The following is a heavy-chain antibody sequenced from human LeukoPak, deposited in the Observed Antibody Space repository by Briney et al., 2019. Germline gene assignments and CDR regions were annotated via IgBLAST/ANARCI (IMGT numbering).Heavy chain of an antibody. D-gene: IGHD1-26*01. J-gene: IGHJ6*03. CDR1: GGTFSSYA. CDR3: ARVGGWGRGSRLGLYYYYYMDV. Sequence: SVKVSCKASGGTFSSYAISWVRQAPGQGLEWMGGIIPIFGTANYAQRFQGRVTITADESTSTAYVELSSLRSEDTAVYYCARVGGWGRGSRLGLYYYYYMDVWGKGTTVTVSS. V-gene: IGHV1-69*13. CDR2: IIPIFGTA.